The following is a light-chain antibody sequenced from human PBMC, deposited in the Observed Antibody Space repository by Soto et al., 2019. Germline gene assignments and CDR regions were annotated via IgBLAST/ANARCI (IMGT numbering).Light chain of an antibody. CDR1: SSDVGGYNY. CDR3: SSYTSSSPWV. CDR2: EVS. J-gene: IGLJ3*02. V-gene: IGLV2-14*01. Sequence: QSVLTQPASVSGSPGQSITISCTGTSSDVGGYNYVSWYQQHPGKAPKLMIYEVSNRPSGVSNRFSGSKSGNTASLTTSGLQAEDEADYYCSSYTSSSPWVFGGGTQLTVL.